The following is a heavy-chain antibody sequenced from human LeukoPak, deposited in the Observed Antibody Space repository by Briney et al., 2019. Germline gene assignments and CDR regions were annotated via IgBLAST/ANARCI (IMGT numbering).Heavy chain of an antibody. Sequence: GASVKVSCKASGYTFTGYYMHWVRQAPGQGLEWMGWINPNSGGTNYAQKFQGWVTMTRDTSISTAYMELSRLRSDDTAVYYCARGAGGSSPQSDGMDVWGQGTTVTVSS. CDR3: ARGAGGSSPQSDGMDV. J-gene: IGHJ6*02. CDR2: INPNSGGT. D-gene: IGHD6-13*01. V-gene: IGHV1-2*04. CDR1: GYTFTGYY.